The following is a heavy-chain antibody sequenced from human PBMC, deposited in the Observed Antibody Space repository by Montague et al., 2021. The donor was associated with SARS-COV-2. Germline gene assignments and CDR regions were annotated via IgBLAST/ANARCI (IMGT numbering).Heavy chain of an antibody. D-gene: IGHD6-6*01. Sequence: SETLSLTCAVYGGSFSGYYWSRIRQPAGKRLEWIGRVYTTGDTNYNPSLKSRVTISVGTSKNQFSLKLTSVTAADTARYYCASQRGELRFSSSSWGWLPESGDQQYYYYAMDVWGQGTTVAVSS. J-gene: IGHJ6*02. CDR1: GGSFSGYY. CDR2: VYTTGDT. CDR3: ASQRGELRFSSSSWGWLPESGDQQYYYYAMDV. V-gene: IGHV4-59*10.